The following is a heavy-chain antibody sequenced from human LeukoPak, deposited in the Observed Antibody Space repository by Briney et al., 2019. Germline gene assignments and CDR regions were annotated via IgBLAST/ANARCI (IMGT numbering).Heavy chain of an antibody. CDR1: GFTFSSYG. CDR2: ISYDGSNK. D-gene: IGHD1-26*01. Sequence: GGSLRLSCAASGFTFSSYGMHWVRQAPGKGLEWVAVISYDGSNKYYADSVKGRFTISRDNSKNTLYLQMNSLRAEDTAVYYCAKDTPFGSYWGQGTLVTVSS. V-gene: IGHV3-30*18. J-gene: IGHJ4*02. CDR3: AKDTPFGSY.